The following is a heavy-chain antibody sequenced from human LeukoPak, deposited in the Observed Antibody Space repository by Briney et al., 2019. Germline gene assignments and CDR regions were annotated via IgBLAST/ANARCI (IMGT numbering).Heavy chain of an antibody. D-gene: IGHD4-17*01. V-gene: IGHV1-8*03. CDR2: MNPNSGNT. J-gene: IGHJ6*03. CDR1: GYTFTGYY. CDR3: ARAGASTVAYYYYYMDV. Sequence: ASVKVSCKASGYTFTGYYMHWVRQAPGQGLEWMGWMNPNSGNTGYAQKFQGRVTITRNTSISTAYMELSSLRSEDTAVYYCARAGASTVAYYYYYMDVWGKGTTVTVSS.